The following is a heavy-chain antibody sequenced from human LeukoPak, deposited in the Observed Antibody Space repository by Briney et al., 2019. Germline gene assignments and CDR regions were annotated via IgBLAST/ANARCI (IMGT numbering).Heavy chain of an antibody. D-gene: IGHD6-19*01. CDR2: VNHGGST. Sequence: GSLSLSCTASGVTIGDYVMWWIRQPPGKRLEWSGDVNHGGSTNYNPSLQSRVTISIDTSKNQFSLKLSSVTAADTAVYYCASDYVGVAGTLDYWGQGTLVSVSS. J-gene: IGHJ4*02. V-gene: IGHV4-34*01. CDR3: ASDYVGVAGTLDY. CDR1: GVTIGDYV.